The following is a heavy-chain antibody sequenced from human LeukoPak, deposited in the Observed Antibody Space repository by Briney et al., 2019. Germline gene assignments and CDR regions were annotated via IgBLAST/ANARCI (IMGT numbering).Heavy chain of an antibody. J-gene: IGHJ4*02. V-gene: IGHV3-33*01. CDR3: ARGTNYYDSSGSFDY. CDR2: IWYDGSNK. D-gene: IGHD3-22*01. CDR1: GFTFSSYG. Sequence: GSLRLSCAASGFTFSSYGMHWVRQAPGKGLEWVAVIWYDGSNKYYADSVKGRFTISRDNSKNTLYLQMNSLRAEDTAVYYCARGTNYYDSSGSFDYWGQGTLVTVSS.